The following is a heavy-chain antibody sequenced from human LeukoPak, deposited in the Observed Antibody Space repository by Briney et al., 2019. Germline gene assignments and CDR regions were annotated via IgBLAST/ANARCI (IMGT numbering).Heavy chain of an antibody. D-gene: IGHD3-16*01. CDR1: GGTFSSYA. J-gene: IGHJ4*02. V-gene: IGHV1-69*04. Sequence: SVKVSCKASGGTFSSYAISWVRQAPGQGLEWMGRIIPILGIANYAQKFQGRVTITADKSTSTAYMELSSLRSEDTAVYYCARGGSMIPVNYWRQGTLVTVSS. CDR2: IIPILGIA. CDR3: ARGGSMIPVNY.